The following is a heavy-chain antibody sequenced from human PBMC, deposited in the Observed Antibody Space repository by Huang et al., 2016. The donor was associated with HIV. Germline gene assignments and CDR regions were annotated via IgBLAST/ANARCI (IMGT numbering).Heavy chain of an antibody. Sequence: QMQLVQSGPEMKKPGTAVKVSCKASGFTFSNSAVQWVRQARGQRLEWIGSIVVGISNTNYAQEFQGRVIITRDLSTSTAYMELSSLRSEDTAVYYCAADFWSGYIKPDYFFDYWGPGTLVTVSS. CDR2: IVVGISNT. V-gene: IGHV1-58*01. CDR3: AADFWSGYIKPDYFFDY. CDR1: GFTFSNSA. J-gene: IGHJ4*02. D-gene: IGHD3-3*01.